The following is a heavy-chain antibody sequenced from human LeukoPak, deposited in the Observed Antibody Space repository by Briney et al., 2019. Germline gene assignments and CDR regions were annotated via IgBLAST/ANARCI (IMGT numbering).Heavy chain of an antibody. V-gene: IGHV3-23*01. CDR1: GFTFSIYA. Sequence: PGGSLRLSCAATGFTFSIYAMSWVRQAPGKGPEWVSTISIDGGRTYYADSVKGRFTVSRDTSKNTLYLQMNSLRAEDTAVYYCARKGIGSSRYQNMDVWGKGTTVTVSS. J-gene: IGHJ6*03. CDR2: ISIDGGRT. CDR3: ARKGIGSSRYQNMDV. D-gene: IGHD6-25*01.